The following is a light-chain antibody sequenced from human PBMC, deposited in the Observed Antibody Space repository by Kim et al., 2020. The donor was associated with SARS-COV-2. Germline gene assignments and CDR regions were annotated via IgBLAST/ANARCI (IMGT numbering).Light chain of an antibody. J-gene: IGKJ5*01. CDR3: RQYKSYPIT. CDR2: DAS. V-gene: IGKV1-5*01. CDR1: QSISIW. Sequence: ASVGDRLHITCRASQSISIWLDWYQENSGNAPNLLIHDASSSKSGVPSRFSGSASGTELTRTASSLQPHDFATYYCRQYKSYPITFGQGTRLEIK.